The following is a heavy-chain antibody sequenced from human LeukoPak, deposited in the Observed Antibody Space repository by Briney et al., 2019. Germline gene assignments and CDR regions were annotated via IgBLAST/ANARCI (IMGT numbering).Heavy chain of an antibody. CDR3: ARHCYGAGSYYLGY. D-gene: IGHD3-10*01. Sequence: ASVKVSCKASGYTFTSYGISWVRQAPGQGLEWMGWISTYNGNTNYAQRLQGRVTITTDTSTSTAYMELRSLRSDDTAMYYCARHCYGAGSYYLGYWGQGTLVTVSS. V-gene: IGHV1-18*04. CDR1: GYTFTSYG. CDR2: ISTYNGNT. J-gene: IGHJ4*02.